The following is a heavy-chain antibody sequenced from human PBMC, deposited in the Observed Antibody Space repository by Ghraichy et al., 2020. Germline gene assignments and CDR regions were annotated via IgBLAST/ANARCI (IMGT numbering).Heavy chain of an antibody. CDR1: GGSISSGSYY. J-gene: IGHJ6*02. CDR3: ARQLRYFDWSNYYYGMDV. CDR2: IYTSGST. V-gene: IGHV4-61*02. D-gene: IGHD3-9*01. Sequence: SETLSLTCTVSGGSISSGSYYWSWIRQPAGKGLEWIGRIYTSGSTNYNPSLKSRVTISVNTSKNQFSLKLSSVTAADTAVYYCARQLRYFDWSNYYYGMDVWGQGTTVTVSS.